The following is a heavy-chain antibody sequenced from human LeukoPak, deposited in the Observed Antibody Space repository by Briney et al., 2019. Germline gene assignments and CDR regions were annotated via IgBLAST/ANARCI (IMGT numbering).Heavy chain of an antibody. V-gene: IGHV3-30-3*01. J-gene: IGHJ4*02. CDR3: AKATTVTQRGYFDC. Sequence: GGSLRLSCAASGFTFSSYAMHWVRQAPGKGLEWVAVISYDGSNKYYADSVKGRFTISRDNSKNTLYLQMNSLRPEDTAVYYCAKATTVTQRGYFDCWGQGTLVTVSS. CDR1: GFTFSSYA. D-gene: IGHD4-11*01. CDR2: ISYDGSNK.